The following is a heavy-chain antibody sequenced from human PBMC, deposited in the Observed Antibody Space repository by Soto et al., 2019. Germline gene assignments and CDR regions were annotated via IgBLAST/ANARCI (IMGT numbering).Heavy chain of an antibody. CDR3: ARDQTTGYYGY. CDR2: ISSSSNYI. J-gene: IGHJ4*02. V-gene: IGHV3-21*01. D-gene: IGHD3-9*01. Sequence: EVQLVESGGGLVKPGGSLRLSCAASGFTFSSYSMNWVRQAPGKGLEWVSSISSSSNYIYYADSVKGRFTISRDNAKNSLYLQMNSLITEDTAVYYCARDQTTGYYGYWGQGTLVTVSS. CDR1: GFTFSSYS.